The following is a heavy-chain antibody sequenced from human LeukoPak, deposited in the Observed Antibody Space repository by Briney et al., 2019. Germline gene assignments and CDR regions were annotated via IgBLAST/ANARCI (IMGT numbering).Heavy chain of an antibody. V-gene: IGHV3-30*09. Sequence: PGGSLRLSCAASGFTFSTSTMHWVRQAPGKGLEWVAVISYDGSNKFYADSVKGRFAISRDNSKKTLYMQMNRQRGYDSAVYYCARPLSNGYFHDSGGYYPYAMDVWGQGTTVTVSS. CDR3: ARPLSNGYFHDSGGYYPYAMDV. CDR1: GFTFSTST. D-gene: IGHD3-22*01. CDR2: ISYDGSNK. J-gene: IGHJ6*02.